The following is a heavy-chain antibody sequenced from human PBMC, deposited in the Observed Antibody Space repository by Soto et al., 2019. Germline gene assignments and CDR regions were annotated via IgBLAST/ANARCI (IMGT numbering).Heavy chain of an antibody. Sequence: SQTLSLTFAISGDNVSSNSAAWNWIRQSPSRGLEWLGRTYYRSKWYNDYAVSVKSRITINPDTSKNQFSLQLNSVTPEDTAVYYCAKGDSSGYNWFDPWGQGTLVTVSS. CDR2: TYYRSKWYN. D-gene: IGHD3-22*01. CDR3: AKGDSSGYNWFDP. J-gene: IGHJ5*02. CDR1: GDNVSSNSAA. V-gene: IGHV6-1*01.